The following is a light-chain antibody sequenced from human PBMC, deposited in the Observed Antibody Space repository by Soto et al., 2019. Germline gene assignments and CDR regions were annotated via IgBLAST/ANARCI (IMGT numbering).Light chain of an antibody. CDR2: AAS. V-gene: IGKV1-8*01. CDR3: QQYYSYPMYT. CDR1: QGISSY. Sequence: AIRMTQSPSSFSASTGDRVTITCRASQGISSYLAWYQHKPGKAPKLLIYAASTLQSGVPSRLSGSGSGTDFTLTISCLQSEDFATYYCQQYYSYPMYTFGQGTKLEIK. J-gene: IGKJ2*01.